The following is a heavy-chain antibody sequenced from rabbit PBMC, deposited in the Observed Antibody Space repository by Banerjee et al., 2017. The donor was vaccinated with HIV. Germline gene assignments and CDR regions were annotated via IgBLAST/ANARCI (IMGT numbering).Heavy chain of an antibody. CDR3: ARDLNNGNGNATL. D-gene: IGHD6-1*01. J-gene: IGHJ4*01. Sequence: QEQLVESGGGLVQPEGSLTLTCTASGFSYSGGYDMCWVRQAPGKGLEWIACIYTGHGGAFYASWARGRFSISKSSSTTVTLQMTSLTAADTATYFCARDLNNGNGNATLWGPGTLVTVS. CDR1: GFSYSGGYD. V-gene: IGHV1S45*01. CDR2: IYTGHGGA.